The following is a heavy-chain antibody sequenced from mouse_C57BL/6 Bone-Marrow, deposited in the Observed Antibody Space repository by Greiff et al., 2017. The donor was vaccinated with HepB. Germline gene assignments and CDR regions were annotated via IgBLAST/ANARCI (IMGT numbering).Heavy chain of an antibody. CDR2: IDPSDSET. CDR1: GYTFTSYW. J-gene: IGHJ1*03. D-gene: IGHD1-1*01. CDR3: ALGSFYWYFDV. Sequence: VQLQQPGAELVRPGSSVKLSCKASGYTFTSYWMHWVKQRPIQGLEWIGNIDPSDSETHYNQKFKDKATLTVDKSSSTAYMQLSSLTSEDSAVYYYALGSFYWYFDVWGTGTTVTVSS. V-gene: IGHV1-52*01.